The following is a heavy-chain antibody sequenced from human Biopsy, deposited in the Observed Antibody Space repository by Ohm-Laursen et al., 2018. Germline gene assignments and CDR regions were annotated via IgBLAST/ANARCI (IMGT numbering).Heavy chain of an antibody. CDR2: ISGRTSGT. D-gene: IGHD5-12*01. J-gene: IGHJ4*02. CDR3: AKCMTYSGDGIDY. CDR1: GFTFSSYD. V-gene: IGHV3-23*01. Sequence: GSLRLSCTASGFTFSSYDMSWVRQAPGKGLEWVSGISGRTSGTYYADSVKGRFTISRDNSKNTLYLQMSSLRAEDTALYYCAKCMTYSGDGIDYWGQGTLVTVSS.